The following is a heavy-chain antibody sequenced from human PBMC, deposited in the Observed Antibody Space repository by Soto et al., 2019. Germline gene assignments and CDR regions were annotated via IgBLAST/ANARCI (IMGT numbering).Heavy chain of an antibody. J-gene: IGHJ4*02. CDR3: ARDNTYYYDSSGYYYFDY. V-gene: IGHV1-69*13. D-gene: IGHD3-22*01. CDR1: GGTFSSYA. CDR2: IIPIFGTA. Sequence: SVKVSCKASGGTFSSYAIGWVRQAPGQGLEWMGGIIPIFGTANYAQKFQGRVTITADESTSTAYMELSSLRSEDTAVYYCARDNTYYYDSSGYYYFDYWGQGTLVTVSS.